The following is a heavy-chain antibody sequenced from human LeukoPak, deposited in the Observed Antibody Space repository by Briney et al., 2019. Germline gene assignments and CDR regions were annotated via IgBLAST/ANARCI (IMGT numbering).Heavy chain of an antibody. J-gene: IGHJ6*03. D-gene: IGHD1-1*01. CDR2: INPNSGAT. V-gene: IGHV1-2*06. Sequence: ASVKLSCKASGYTFTGYYMHWVRQAPGQGLEWMGRINPNSGATNYAQKFQGRVTMTRDTSISTAYMELSRLRSDDTAVYYCARGDGYINYYYYMDVWGKGTTVTVSS. CDR1: GYTFTGYY. CDR3: ARGDGYINYYYYMDV.